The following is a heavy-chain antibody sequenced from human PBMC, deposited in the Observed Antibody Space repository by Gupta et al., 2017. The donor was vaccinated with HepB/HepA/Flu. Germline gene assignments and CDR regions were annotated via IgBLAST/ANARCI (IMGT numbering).Heavy chain of an antibody. J-gene: IGHJ4*02. V-gene: IGHV3-23*01. CDR2: ISRGGTT. CDR1: GFPFSGYA. D-gene: IGHD2-21*02. CDR3: AKTCGGDCQLDY. Sequence: EVQLLESGGGLVQPGGSLRLSCAASGFPFSGYAMTWVRQAPGKGLEWVSTISRGGTTSYADSVKGRFTISRDNSKNTLYLHMNSLRAEDTAVYYCAKTCGGDCQLDYWGQGTLVPVSS.